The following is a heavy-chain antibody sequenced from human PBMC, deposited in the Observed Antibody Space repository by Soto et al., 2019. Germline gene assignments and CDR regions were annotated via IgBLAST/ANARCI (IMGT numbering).Heavy chain of an antibody. CDR3: ARGRRSCTGNNCYTDFDF. Sequence: ASVKVSCKASGYTFTTHAMHWVRQAPGQSLEWMGWINGGTGQTKHSQRFQGRVNITRDTSASTAYMELSSLRSEDTAVYYCARGRRSCTGNNCYTDFDFWGQGSLVTVSS. J-gene: IGHJ4*02. CDR2: INGGTGQT. CDR1: GYTFTTHA. V-gene: IGHV1-3*01. D-gene: IGHD2-2*02.